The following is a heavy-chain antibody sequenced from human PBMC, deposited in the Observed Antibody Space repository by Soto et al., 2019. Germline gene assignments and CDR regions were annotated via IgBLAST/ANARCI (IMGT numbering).Heavy chain of an antibody. D-gene: IGHD3-10*01. V-gene: IGHV3-11*01. CDR2: ISSSGSTI. CDR1: GFTFSDYH. Sequence: GGSLRLSCAASGFTFSDYHMSWIRQAPGKGLEWVIYISSSGSTIYYADSVKGRFTISRDNAKNSLYLQMNSLRAEDTAVYYCARVDGSRSYRYFDYWGQGALVTVSS. J-gene: IGHJ4*02. CDR3: ARVDGSRSYRYFDY.